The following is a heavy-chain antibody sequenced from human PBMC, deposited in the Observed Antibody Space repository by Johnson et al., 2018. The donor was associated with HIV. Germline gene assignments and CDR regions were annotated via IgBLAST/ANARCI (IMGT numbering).Heavy chain of an antibody. CDR2: IKQDGSEK. Sequence: VQLVESGGGLVQPGGSLRLSCAASGFTFSSYWMSWVRQAPGKGLEWVANIKQDGSEKYYVDSVKGRFTISRDNAKNSLHLQMNSLRAEDTAVYYCVRRMVVGYHAFDIWGQGTVVSVSS. J-gene: IGHJ3*02. CDR1: GFTFSSYW. D-gene: IGHD2-21*01. CDR3: VRRMVVGYHAFDI. V-gene: IGHV3-7*02.